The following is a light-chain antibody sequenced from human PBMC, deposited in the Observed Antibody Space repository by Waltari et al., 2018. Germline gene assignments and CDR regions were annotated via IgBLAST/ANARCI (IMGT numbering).Light chain of an antibody. CDR3: YSRDSSGDHLRV. J-gene: IGLJ1*01. CDR1: GLRGYY. V-gene: IGLV3-19*01. CDR2: GKN. Sequence: SSELTQDPAVSVALAQTVRITCPGAGLRGYYASLYQQKPGQPRELVIFGKNNRPSGIPDRFSGSSSGNTVSLTITGAQAEEEADYYGYSRDSSGDHLRVFGTGTRVTVL.